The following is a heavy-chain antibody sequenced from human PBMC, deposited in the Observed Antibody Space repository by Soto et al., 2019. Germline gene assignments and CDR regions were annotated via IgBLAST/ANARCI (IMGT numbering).Heavy chain of an antibody. CDR1: GFTFSSYA. CDR2: ISYDGSNK. J-gene: IGHJ4*02. D-gene: IGHD6-19*01. Sequence: QVQLVESGGGVVQPGRSLRLSCAASGFTFSSYAMHWVRQAPGKGLEWVAVISYDGSNKYYADSVKGRFTISRDNSKNTLYLQMNRRRAEDTAVYYGWSSAVAGTHQFDYLGQGTLVTVSS. V-gene: IGHV3-30-3*01. CDR3: WSSAVAGTHQFDY.